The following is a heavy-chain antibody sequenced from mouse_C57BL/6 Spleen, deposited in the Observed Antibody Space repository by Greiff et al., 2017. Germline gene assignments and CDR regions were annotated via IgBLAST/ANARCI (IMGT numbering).Heavy chain of an antibody. CDR2: INPSSGYT. V-gene: IGHV1-7*01. D-gene: IGHD2-4*01. CDR3: ANYYDYDGYYFDY. Sequence: QVQLQQSGAELAKPGASVKLSCKASGYTFTSYWMHWVKQRPGQGLEWIGYINPSSGYTKYNQKFKDKATLTADKSSSTAYMQLSSLTYEDSAVYYCANYYDYDGYYFDYWGQGTTLTVSS. CDR1: GYTFTSYW. J-gene: IGHJ2*01.